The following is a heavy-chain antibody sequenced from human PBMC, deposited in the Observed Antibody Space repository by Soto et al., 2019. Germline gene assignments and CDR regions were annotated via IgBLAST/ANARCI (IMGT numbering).Heavy chain of an antibody. Sequence: SETLSLTCAVYGGSFSGYYWSWIRQPPGKGLEWIGEINHSGSTNYNPSLKSRVTTSVDTSKNQFSLKLSSVTAADTAVYYCARGRRGGGYNYGRGVYGMDVWGQGTTVTVSS. CDR3: ARGRRGGGYNYGRGVYGMDV. CDR1: GGSFSGYY. V-gene: IGHV4-34*01. J-gene: IGHJ6*02. D-gene: IGHD5-12*01. CDR2: INHSGST.